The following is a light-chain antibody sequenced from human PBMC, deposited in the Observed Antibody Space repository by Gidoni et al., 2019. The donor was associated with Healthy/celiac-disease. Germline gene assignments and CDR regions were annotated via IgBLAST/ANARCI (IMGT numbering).Light chain of an antibody. Sequence: EIVLTQSPATLSLSPGKRATLSCMASQSVSSYLAWYQKKPGQAPRLLIYDASNRATGIPARFSGSGSGTDFTLTICSLEPEDFAVYYCQQRSNWPPLTFGGGTKVEIK. CDR1: QSVSSY. J-gene: IGKJ4*01. V-gene: IGKV3-11*01. CDR3: QQRSNWPPLT. CDR2: DAS.